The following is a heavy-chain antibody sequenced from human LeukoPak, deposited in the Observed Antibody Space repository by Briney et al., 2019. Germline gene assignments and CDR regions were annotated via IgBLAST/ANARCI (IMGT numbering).Heavy chain of an antibody. Sequence: PSETLSLTCTVSGGSVSSGSYYWSWIRQPPGKGLEWIGYIYYSRSTNYNPSLKSRVTISVDTSKNQFSLKLSSVTAADTAVYYCARMIFGVVPNIDYWGQGTLVTVSS. CDR1: GGSVSSGSYY. V-gene: IGHV4-61*01. CDR2: IYYSRST. D-gene: IGHD3-3*01. CDR3: ARMIFGVVPNIDY. J-gene: IGHJ4*02.